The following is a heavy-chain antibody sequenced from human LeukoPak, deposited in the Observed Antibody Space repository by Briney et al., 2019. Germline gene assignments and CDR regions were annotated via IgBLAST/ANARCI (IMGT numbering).Heavy chain of an antibody. V-gene: IGHV4-39*01. Sequence: PSETLSLTCTVSGGSISSSSYYWGWIRQPPGKGLEWIGSIYYSGSTYYNPSLKSRVTISVDTSKNQFSLKLSSVTAADTAVYYCTRLKGMDVWGQGTTVTVSS. CDR3: TRLKGMDV. J-gene: IGHJ6*02. CDR1: GGSISSSSYY. CDR2: IYYSGST.